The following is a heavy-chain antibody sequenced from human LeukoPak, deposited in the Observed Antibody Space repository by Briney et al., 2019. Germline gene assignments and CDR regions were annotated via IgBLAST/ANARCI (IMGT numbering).Heavy chain of an antibody. J-gene: IGHJ5*02. CDR2: INHSGST. V-gene: IGHV4-34*01. D-gene: IGHD5-18*01. CDR3: ARGHSYLPYNWFDP. CDR1: GGSFSGYC. Sequence: SETLSLTCAVYGGSFSGYCWSWIRQPPGKGLEWIGEINHSGSTNYNPSLKSRVTISVDTSKNQFSLKLSSVTAADTAVYYCARGHSYLPYNWFDPWGQGTLVTVSS.